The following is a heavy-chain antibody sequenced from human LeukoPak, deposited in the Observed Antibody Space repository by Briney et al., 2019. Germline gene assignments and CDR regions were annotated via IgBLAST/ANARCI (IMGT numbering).Heavy chain of an antibody. V-gene: IGHV1-69*06. CDR3: ARDAQWELRAFDV. Sequence: SVKVSCKTIGGRFKSYGFSWVRQAPGQGLEWMGGIIPIFDRPNYAQKFEGRVTITADKSTNTTYMEISSLTSDDTAVYYCARDAQWELRAFDVWGRGTMVIVSS. CDR2: IIPIFDRP. J-gene: IGHJ3*01. CDR1: GGRFKSYG. D-gene: IGHD1-26*01.